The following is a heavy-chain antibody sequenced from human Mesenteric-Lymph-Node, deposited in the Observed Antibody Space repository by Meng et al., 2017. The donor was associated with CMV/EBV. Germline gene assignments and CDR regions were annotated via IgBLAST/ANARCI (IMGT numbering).Heavy chain of an antibody. D-gene: IGHD3-9*01. CDR2: IMQDGSEK. J-gene: IGHJ4*02. CDR1: GFTFSDDW. Sequence: GGSLRPSCAASGFTFSDDWMSWVRQVPGRGLEWVAKIMQDGSEKYYVDSVKGRFTISRDNAKNSLYLQMNSLRAEDTAVYFCAGFTYYDILTKGVWGQGTLVTVSS. CDR3: AGFTYYDILTKGV. V-gene: IGHV3-7*01.